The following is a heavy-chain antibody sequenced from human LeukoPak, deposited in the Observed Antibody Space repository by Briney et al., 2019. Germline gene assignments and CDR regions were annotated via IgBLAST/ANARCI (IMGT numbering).Heavy chain of an antibody. Sequence: SGTLSLTCAVYGGSFSGYYWSWIRQPPGKGLEWIGEINHSGSTNYNPSLKSRVTISVDTSENQFSLKLSSVAAADTAVYYCAAGGGSYYVYYWGRGTLVTVSS. CDR3: AAGGGSYYVYY. V-gene: IGHV4-34*01. CDR1: GGSFSGYY. D-gene: IGHD1-26*01. CDR2: INHSGST. J-gene: IGHJ4*02.